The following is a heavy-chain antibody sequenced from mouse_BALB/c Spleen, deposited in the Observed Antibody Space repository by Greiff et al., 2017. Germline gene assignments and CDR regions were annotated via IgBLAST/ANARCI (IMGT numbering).Heavy chain of an antibody. CDR3: ASIYYGNYDFDY. V-gene: IGHV3-6*02. CDR1: GYSITSGYY. D-gene: IGHD2-1*01. CDR2: ISYDGSN. Sequence: EVQLVESGPGLVKPSQSLSLTCSVTGYSITSGYYWNWIRQFPGNKLEWMGYISYDGSNNYNPSLKNRISITRDTSKNQFFLKLNSVTTEDTATYYCASIYYGNYDFDYWGQGTTLTVSS. J-gene: IGHJ2*01.